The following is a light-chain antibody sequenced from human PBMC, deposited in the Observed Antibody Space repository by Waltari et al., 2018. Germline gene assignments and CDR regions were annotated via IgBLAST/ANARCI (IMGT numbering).Light chain of an antibody. CDR2: EDT. Sequence: NFVLSHPHAFSDSPGKTVVISCTRTSVSIPIQFVQFYHQRPGRAPTLVTYEDTQRPSGVPDRFSGSIDKSSNSSFITSAELETEDGDDYYCQYYDDGGLKVFGGGTKLTVL. J-gene: IGLJ2*01. CDR3: QYYDDGGLKV. V-gene: IGLV6-57*03. CDR1: SVSIPIQF.